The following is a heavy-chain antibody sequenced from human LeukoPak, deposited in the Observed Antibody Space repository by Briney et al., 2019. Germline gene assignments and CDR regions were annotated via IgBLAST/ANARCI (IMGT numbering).Heavy chain of an antibody. CDR1: GYTFTGYY. J-gene: IGHJ3*02. CDR2: INPNSGGT. D-gene: IGHD6-6*01. Sequence: ASVKHSCKASGYTFTGYYMHWVRQAPGQGLEWMGWINPNSGGTNYAQKFQGRVTMTRDTSISTAYMELSRLRSDDTAVYYCARMGPNSSSSGLRAFDIWGQGTMVTVSS. V-gene: IGHV1-2*02. CDR3: ARMGPNSSSSGLRAFDI.